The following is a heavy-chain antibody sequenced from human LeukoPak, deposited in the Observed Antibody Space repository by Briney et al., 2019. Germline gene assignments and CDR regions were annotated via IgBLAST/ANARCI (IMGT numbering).Heavy chain of an antibody. CDR1: GGSISSSSYY. D-gene: IGHD6-19*01. Sequence: KSSETLSLTCTVSGGSISSSSYYWGWIRQPPGKGLEWIGSIYYSGSTYYNPSLKSRVTISVDTSKNQFSLKLSSVTAADTAVYYRARLDRVAVAGRLYYFDYWGQGTLVTVSS. V-gene: IGHV4-39*01. J-gene: IGHJ4*02. CDR2: IYYSGST. CDR3: ARLDRVAVAGRLYYFDY.